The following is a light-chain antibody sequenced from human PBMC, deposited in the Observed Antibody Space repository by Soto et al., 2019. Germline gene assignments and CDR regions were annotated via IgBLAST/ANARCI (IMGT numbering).Light chain of an antibody. CDR3: QQYCIVST. V-gene: IGKV1-5*03. CDR2: ATP. Sequence: DIQMTQSPATLSASVGDRVIITCRASQTINKCVAWYQQKPGKAPKVLIYATPSLKREVPSRFSGSGSGTEYSLTISILQPDDFATYYCQQYCIVSTFGQGPEVEIK. J-gene: IGKJ1*01. CDR1: QTINKC.